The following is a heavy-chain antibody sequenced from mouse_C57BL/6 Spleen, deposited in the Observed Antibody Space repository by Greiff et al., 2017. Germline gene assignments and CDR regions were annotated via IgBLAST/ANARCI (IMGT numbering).Heavy chain of an antibody. D-gene: IGHD2-4*01. CDR1: GFSLTSYG. CDR2: IWSGGST. J-gene: IGHJ3*01. V-gene: IGHV2-2*01. CDR3: ARDYDGRPWFAY. Sequence: QVQLQQSGPGLVQPSQSLSITCTVSGFSLTSYGVHWVRQSPGKGLEWLGGIWSGGSTDYNAAFISRLSISKDNSKSKVFFKMNSLQADDTAIYYCARDYDGRPWFAYWGQGTLVTVSA.